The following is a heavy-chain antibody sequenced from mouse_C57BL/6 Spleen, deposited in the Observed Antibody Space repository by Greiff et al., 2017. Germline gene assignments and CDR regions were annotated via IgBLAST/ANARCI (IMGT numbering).Heavy chain of an antibody. D-gene: IGHD2-3*01. V-gene: IGHV3-6*01. J-gene: IGHJ3*01. CDR3: ARGYAGYPRFAY. Sequence: VQLKESGPGLVKPSQSLSLTCSVTGYSITSGYYWNWIRQFPGNKLEWMGYISYDGSNNYNPSLKNRISITRDTSKNQFLLKLHSVTTEDPATYYFARGYAGYPRFAYWGQGTLVTVSS. CDR2: ISYDGSN. CDR1: GYSITSGYY.